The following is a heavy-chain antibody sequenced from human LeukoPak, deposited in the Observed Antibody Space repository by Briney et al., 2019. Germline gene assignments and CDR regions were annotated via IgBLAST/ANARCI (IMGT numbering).Heavy chain of an antibody. Sequence: KASETLSLTCTVSGGSISSYYWSWIRQPPGKGLEWIGYTYYSGSTNYNPSLKSRVTISVDTSKNQFFLKLSSVTAADTAVYYCARVIRYYYDSSGYDAFDIWGQGTMVTVSS. V-gene: IGHV4-59*01. CDR3: ARVIRYYYDSSGYDAFDI. CDR2: TYYSGST. D-gene: IGHD3-22*01. CDR1: GGSISSYY. J-gene: IGHJ3*02.